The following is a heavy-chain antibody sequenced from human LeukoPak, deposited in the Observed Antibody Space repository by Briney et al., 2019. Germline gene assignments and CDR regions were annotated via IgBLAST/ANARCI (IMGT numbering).Heavy chain of an antibody. D-gene: IGHD1-7*01. CDR3: ARWLELQWDAFDI. V-gene: IGHV1-2*02. Sequence: GASVKVSCKASGYTFTGYYMHWVRRAPGQGLEWMGWINPDSGGTNYAQKFQDRVTMTRDTSISTAYMELSRLRSDDTAVYYCARWLELQWDAFDIWGQGTMLTVSS. CDR1: GYTFTGYY. CDR2: INPDSGGT. J-gene: IGHJ3*02.